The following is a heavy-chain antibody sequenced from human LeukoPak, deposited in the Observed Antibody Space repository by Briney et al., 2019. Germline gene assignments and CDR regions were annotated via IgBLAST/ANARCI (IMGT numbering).Heavy chain of an antibody. J-gene: IGHJ4*02. CDR2: INEYGSVE. D-gene: IGHD3-10*01. CDR1: GFTFHDYD. Sequence: GGSLRLSCAASGFTFHDYDMSWVRQSPGKGLEWVANINEYGSVEYYVDSVKGRFTISRDNANNSLYLQLNSLRADDTAVYFCARTYDSGSFDYWGQGTLVTVSS. V-gene: IGHV3-7*04. CDR3: ARTYDSGSFDY.